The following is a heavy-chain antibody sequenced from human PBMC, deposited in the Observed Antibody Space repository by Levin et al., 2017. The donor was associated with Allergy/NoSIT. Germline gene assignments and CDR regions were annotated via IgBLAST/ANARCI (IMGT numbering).Heavy chain of an antibody. CDR1: GFMFRNYN. CDR2: ISSSSSAM. D-gene: IGHD2-8*01. CDR3: ARRRLVRGAFDI. J-gene: IGHJ3*02. V-gene: IGHV3-48*01. Sequence: GGSLRLSCIASGFMFRNYNMNRVRQAPGKGLEWVSSISSSSSAMSYGDSVQGRFTISRDNAENSLYLQMDSLRAEDTAVYYCARRRLVRGAFDIWGQGTMVTVSS.